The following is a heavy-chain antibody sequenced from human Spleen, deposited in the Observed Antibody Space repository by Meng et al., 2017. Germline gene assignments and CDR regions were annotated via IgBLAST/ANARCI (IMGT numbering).Heavy chain of an antibody. CDR3: AKGTLGYCNGGSCYEFDY. D-gene: IGHD2-15*01. J-gene: IGHJ4*02. V-gene: IGHV3-33*06. CDR2: TWFDGTNK. Sequence: GGSLRLSCAASGFTFGTYGMHWVRQAPGKGLEWVAVTWFDGTNKYYADSVKGRFTISRDNSNNTLFLQMNSLRVEDTAVYCCAKGTLGYCNGGSCYEFDYWGQGTLVTVSS. CDR1: GFTFGTYG.